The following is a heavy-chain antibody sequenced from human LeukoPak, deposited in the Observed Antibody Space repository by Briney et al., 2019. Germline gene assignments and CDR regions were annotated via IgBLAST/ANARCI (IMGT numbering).Heavy chain of an antibody. CDR1: GDTFSSYY. CDR3: ARGRHYYESSDYYYEGDAFDV. CDR2: INPSGGSI. V-gene: IGHV1-46*01. Sequence: GASVKVSCKASGDTFSSYYMHRVRQAPGQGLEWMGIINPSGGSITYAQMFQGRVTMTGDMSTSTVYMELSSLRSEDTSVYYCARGRHYYESSDYYYEGDAFDVWGQGTMVTVSS. J-gene: IGHJ3*01. D-gene: IGHD3-22*01.